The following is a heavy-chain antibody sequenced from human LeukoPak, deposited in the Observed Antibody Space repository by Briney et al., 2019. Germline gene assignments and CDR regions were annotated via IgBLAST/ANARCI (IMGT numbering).Heavy chain of an antibody. D-gene: IGHD2-2*01. V-gene: IGHV3-20*04. CDR3: ARAPITSPFYFDY. CDR1: GFAFDEHG. J-gene: IGHJ4*02. CDR2: INWSGGST. Sequence: GGSLRLSCTASGFAFDEHGMSWVRQAPGKGLEWVSGINWSGGSTGYADPLRGRFTISRDNAKNSLYLQMDSLRAEDTALYYCARAPITSPFYFDYWGQGTLVTVSS.